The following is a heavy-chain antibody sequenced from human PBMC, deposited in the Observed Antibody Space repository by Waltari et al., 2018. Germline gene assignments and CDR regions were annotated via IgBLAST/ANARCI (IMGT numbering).Heavy chain of an antibody. Sequence: EVQLVQSGAEVKKPGESLKISCTGSGYSFTSYWIGWVRQMPGKGLEWMGIIYPGDSDTRYSPSFQGQVTISADKSISTAYLQWSSLKASDTAMYYCARSYCGGDCYSRYFQHWGQGTLVTVSS. J-gene: IGHJ1*01. CDR2: IYPGDSDT. D-gene: IGHD2-21*02. CDR3: ARSYCGGDCYSRYFQH. V-gene: IGHV5-51*01. CDR1: GYSFTSYW.